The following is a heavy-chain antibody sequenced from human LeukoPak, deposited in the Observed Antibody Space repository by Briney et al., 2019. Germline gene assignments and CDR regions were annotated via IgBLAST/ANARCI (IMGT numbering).Heavy chain of an antibody. CDR2: INWNGGST. Sequence: SGGSLRLSCAASGFTFDDYGMSWVRQAPGKGLEWVSGINWNGGSTNYADSVKGRFTISRDNAENSLYLQINSLRAEDTALYYCTSTGILGATTGVGLFDYWGQGTLVTVSS. CDR1: GFTFDDYG. CDR3: TSTGILGATTGVGLFDY. J-gene: IGHJ4*02. V-gene: IGHV3-20*04. D-gene: IGHD1-26*01.